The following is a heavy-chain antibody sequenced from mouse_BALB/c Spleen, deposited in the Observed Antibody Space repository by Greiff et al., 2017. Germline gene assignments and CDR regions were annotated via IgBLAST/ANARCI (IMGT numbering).Heavy chain of an antibody. D-gene: IGHD2-1*01. CDR3: ARSYGNSWFAD. V-gene: IGHV1-80*01. J-gene: IGHJ3*01. CDR1: GYAFSSYW. Sequence: VQLQQSGAELVRPGSSVKISCKASGYAFSSYWMNWVKQRPGQGLEWIGQIYPGDGDTNYNGKFKGKATLTADKSSSTAYMQLSSLTSEDSAVYFCARSYGNSWFADWGQGTLVTVSA. CDR2: IYPGDGDT.